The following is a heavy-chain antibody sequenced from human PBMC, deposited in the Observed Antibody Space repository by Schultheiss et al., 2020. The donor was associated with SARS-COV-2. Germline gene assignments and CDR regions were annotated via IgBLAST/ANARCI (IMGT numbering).Heavy chain of an antibody. CDR3: AHRSNTWSRPRYGMDV. J-gene: IGHJ6*02. CDR2: IYWDDDK. V-gene: IGHV2-5*02. CDR1: GFSLSTSGVG. Sequence: SGPTLVKPTQTLTLTCTFSGFSLSTSGVGVGWIRQPPGKALEWLALIYWDDDKRYSPSLKSRLTITKDTSKNQVLLTMTNMDPLDTATYYCAHRSNTWSRPRYGMDVWGQGTTVTVSS.